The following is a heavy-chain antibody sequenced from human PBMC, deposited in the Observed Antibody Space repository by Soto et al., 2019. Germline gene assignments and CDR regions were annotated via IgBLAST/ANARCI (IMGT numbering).Heavy chain of an antibody. CDR3: AREGYNWNYKGDY. D-gene: IGHD1-7*01. V-gene: IGHV3-21*01. Sequence: EVQLGESGGALVKPGGSLRLSCAASGFTFSSYSMNWVRQAPGKGLEGVSSISSSSSYLYYADSVKGRFTISRDNAKNSLYLQMNSLRAEDTAVYYCAREGYNWNYKGDYWGQGTLVTVSS. CDR1: GFTFSSYS. CDR2: ISSSSSYL. J-gene: IGHJ4*02.